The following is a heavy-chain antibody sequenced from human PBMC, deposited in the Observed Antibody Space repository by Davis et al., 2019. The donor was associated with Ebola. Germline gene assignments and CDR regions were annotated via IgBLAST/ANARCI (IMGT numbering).Heavy chain of an antibody. Sequence: PGGSLRLSCAASGFTFSSYSMNWVRQAPGKGLEWVSAISGSGGSTYYADSVKGRFTISRDNSKNTLYLQMNSLRAEDTAVYYCANYCSGGSCYGGFDYWGQGTLVTVSS. D-gene: IGHD2-15*01. V-gene: IGHV3-23*01. CDR3: ANYCSGGSCYGGFDY. J-gene: IGHJ4*02. CDR1: GFTFSSYS. CDR2: ISGSGGST.